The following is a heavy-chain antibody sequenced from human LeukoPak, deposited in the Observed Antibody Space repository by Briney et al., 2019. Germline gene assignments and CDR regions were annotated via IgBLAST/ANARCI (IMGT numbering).Heavy chain of an antibody. Sequence: ASVKVSCKASGYTFTSYAMNGVRQSPGQGLEWMGWINTNTGNATYAHGLTVRFVFSLNTALTTAYLQISSLKDEETAVYYCAREVVGAKRSFDIWRQGTMVTVSS. CDR1: GYTFTSYA. V-gene: IGHV7-4-1*02. D-gene: IGHD1-26*01. CDR2: INTNTGNA. CDR3: AREVVGAKRSFDI. J-gene: IGHJ3*02.